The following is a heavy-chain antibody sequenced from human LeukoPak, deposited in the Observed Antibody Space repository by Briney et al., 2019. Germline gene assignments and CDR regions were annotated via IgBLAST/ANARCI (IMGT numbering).Heavy chain of an antibody. CDR3: ARDKDLARSYYFRGIAAAGSWFDP. CDR2: ISAYNGKT. CDR1: GYTFTSYG. Sequence: GASVKVSCKASGYTFTSYGISWVRQAPGQGLEWMGWISAYNGKTNYAQKLQGRVTMTTDTSTSTAYMELRSLRSDDTAVYYCARDKDLARSYYFRGIAAAGSWFDPWGQGTLVIVSS. V-gene: IGHV1-18*01. J-gene: IGHJ5*02. D-gene: IGHD6-13*01.